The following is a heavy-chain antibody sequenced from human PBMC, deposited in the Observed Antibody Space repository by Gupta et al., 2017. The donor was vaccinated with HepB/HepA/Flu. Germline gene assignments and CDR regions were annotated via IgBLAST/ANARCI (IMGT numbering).Heavy chain of an antibody. CDR1: GYTFINYA. V-gene: IGHV1-18*01. CDR3: ARDRLGYCTSSSCQAFDI. CDR2: ISANNGNT. Sequence: QVQLVQSGTDVKKPGASVKVSCKAPGYTFINYAIHWVRQPPGQGLEWMGWISANNGNTHYAQKFQGRLTMTTDTSTSTAYMELRNLRSDDTAVYYCARDRLGYCTSSSCQAFDIWGQGTMVTVSS. D-gene: IGHD2-2*01. J-gene: IGHJ3*02.